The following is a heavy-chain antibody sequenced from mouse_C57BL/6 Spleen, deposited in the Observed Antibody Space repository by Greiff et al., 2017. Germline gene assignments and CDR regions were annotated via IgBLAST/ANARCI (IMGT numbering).Heavy chain of an antibody. CDR3: ARSDGYYPYFDY. J-gene: IGHJ2*01. Sequence: EVKVVESGGGLVQPGGSLSLSCAASGFTFTDYYMSWVRQPPGTALEWLGFIRKKANGYTTESSASVKGRFTISRDNSQSILYLLMNALRAEDSATYYCARSDGYYPYFDYWGQGTTLTVSS. CDR1: GFTFTDYY. V-gene: IGHV7-3*01. CDR2: IRKKANGYTT. D-gene: IGHD2-3*01.